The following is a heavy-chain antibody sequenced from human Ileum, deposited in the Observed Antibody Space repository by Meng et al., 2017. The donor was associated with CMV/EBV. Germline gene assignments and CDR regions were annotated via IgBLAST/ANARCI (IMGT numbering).Heavy chain of an antibody. CDR2: IYWDDTK. CDR1: GFSLSTNGVG. V-gene: IGHV2-5*02. J-gene: IGHJ4*02. CDR3: ANRRGSGWYETYFDS. D-gene: IGHD6-19*01. Sequence: QITLKESGPTLLKPTQTLTLTCTFSGFSLSTNGVGVGWIRQPPGKALEWLALIYWDDTKRYSPSLKSRLTISKDTSKNQVVLTMTNTDTVDTATYYCANRRGSGWYETYFDSWGQGTLVTVFS.